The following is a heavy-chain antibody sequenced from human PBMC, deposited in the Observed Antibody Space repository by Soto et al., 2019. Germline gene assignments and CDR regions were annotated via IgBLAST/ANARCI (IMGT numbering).Heavy chain of an antibody. CDR3: ARLDSSGYYYGYYFDY. CDR1: GDSSSTSTYS. D-gene: IGHD3-22*01. V-gene: IGHV4-30-2*01. CDR2: IYRSGVT. J-gene: IGHJ4*02. Sequence: PSETLSLTCSFSGDSSSTSTYSWSWIRQPPGKALEWVGFIYRSGVTSYNPSLKSRVSISLDTSNNQCSLKLRSVTAADTAVYYCARLDSSGYYYGYYFDYWGQGTLVTVSS.